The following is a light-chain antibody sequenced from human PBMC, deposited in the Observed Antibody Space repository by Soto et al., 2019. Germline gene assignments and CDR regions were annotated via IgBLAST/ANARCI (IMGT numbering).Light chain of an antibody. Sequence: QSALTQPASVSGSPGQSITISCTGTSSDVGAYNYVSWYQQYPGKAPKLMIYEVSNRPSGVSNRFSGSKSGNTASLTISGLQAEDEADYYCSSYTSSSTLGFGGGTQLTVL. V-gene: IGLV2-14*01. J-gene: IGLJ2*01. CDR3: SSYTSSSTLG. CDR1: SSDVGAYNY. CDR2: EVS.